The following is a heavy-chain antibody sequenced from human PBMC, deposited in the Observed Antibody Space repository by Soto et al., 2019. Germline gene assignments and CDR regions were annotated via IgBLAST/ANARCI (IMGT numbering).Heavy chain of an antibody. CDR1: GLTFSSYA. V-gene: IGHV3-23*01. D-gene: IGHD6-19*01. CDR3: ATTANGWFSAFDI. Sequence: EVQLLESGGGLVQPGGSLRLSCAASGLTFSSYAMSWVRQAPGKGLEWVSAISGSGGTTYYADSVKGRFTFSSDNSKNTLYLQMNSLIAEDTAVYYCATTANGWFSAFDIWGQGTMVTVSS. CDR2: ISGSGGTT. J-gene: IGHJ3*02.